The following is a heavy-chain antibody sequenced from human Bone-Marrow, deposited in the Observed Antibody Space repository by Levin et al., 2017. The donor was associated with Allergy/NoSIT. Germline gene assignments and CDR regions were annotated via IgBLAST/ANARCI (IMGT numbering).Heavy chain of an antibody. CDR1: GFTFSSFE. V-gene: IGHV3-48*03. J-gene: IGHJ4*02. D-gene: IGHD6-19*01. CDR2: ISGFGSSI. Sequence: PGESLKISCTASGFTFSSFEMSWVRQAPGKGLEWVAFISGFGSSIDYADSVKGRFTISRDNGKNSLSLQMNSVRAEDTALYSSAGRPASGWYPSYFDYWGQGPLLTVSS. CDR3: AGRPASGWYPSYFDY.